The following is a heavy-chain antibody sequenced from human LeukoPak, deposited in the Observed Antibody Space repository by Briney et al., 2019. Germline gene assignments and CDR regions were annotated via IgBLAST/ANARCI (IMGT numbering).Heavy chain of an antibody. Sequence: GGSLRLSCAASGFTFSSYSMNWVRQAPGKGLEWVSSISSSSSYIYYADSVKGRFTISRDNAKNSLYLQMNSLRAEDTALYYCARNDYGTYYFGYWGQGTLVTVSS. CDR3: ARNDYGTYYFGY. CDR2: ISSSSSYI. J-gene: IGHJ4*02. V-gene: IGHV3-21*01. CDR1: GFTFSSYS. D-gene: IGHD4-17*01.